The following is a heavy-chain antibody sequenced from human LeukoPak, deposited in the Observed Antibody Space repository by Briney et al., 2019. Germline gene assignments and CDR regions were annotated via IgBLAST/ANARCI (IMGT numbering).Heavy chain of an antibody. CDR1: GYTFTVYY. CDR3: ARDVVRGVRGVWFDP. Sequence: GASVTVSCKASGYTFTVYYMHWVRQAPGQGLEWMGWINPNSGGTNYAQKFQGRVTMTRDTSISTVYMELSRLRSDDTAVYYCARDVVRGVRGVWFDPWGQGTLVTVSS. CDR2: INPNSGGT. D-gene: IGHD3-10*01. V-gene: IGHV1-2*02. J-gene: IGHJ5*02.